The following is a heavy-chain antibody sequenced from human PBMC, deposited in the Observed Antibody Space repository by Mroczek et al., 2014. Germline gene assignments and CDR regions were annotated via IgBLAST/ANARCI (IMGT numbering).Heavy chain of an antibody. Sequence: VQLVQSGAEVKKPGASVKVSCKASGYTFTSYGISWVRQAPGQGLEWMGWISAYNGNTNYAQKLQGRVTMTTDTSTSTAYMELRSLRSDDTAVYYCARDSPWGAVAGTPTLHFFGYWGQGTLVTVSS. V-gene: IGHV1-18*01. CDR3: ARDSPWGAVAGTPTLHFFGY. CDR1: GYTFTSYG. J-gene: IGHJ4*02. D-gene: IGHD6-19*01. CDR2: ISAYNGNT.